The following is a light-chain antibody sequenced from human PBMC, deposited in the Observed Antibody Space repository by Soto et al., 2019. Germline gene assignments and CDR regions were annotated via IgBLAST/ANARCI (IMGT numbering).Light chain of an antibody. Sequence: DIQMTQSPSSLSAFVGDRVTITCRASQNINTFLNWYQQRPGKAPNLLIYGTSNLQSGVPSRFSGSGSGTDFTLTISSLQPEDFATYYCQESYSASWTFCHGTKVEIK. CDR3: QESYSASWT. CDR2: GTS. J-gene: IGKJ1*01. V-gene: IGKV1-39*01. CDR1: QNINTF.